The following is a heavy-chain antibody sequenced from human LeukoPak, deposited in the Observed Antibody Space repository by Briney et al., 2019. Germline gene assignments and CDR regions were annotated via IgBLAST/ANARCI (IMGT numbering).Heavy chain of an antibody. CDR3: TGSFGELSFFAH. CDR1: GIIFGDYG. CDR2: IRSKAYGGTT. Sequence: PGGSLRLSCTASGIIFGDYGLSWVRQAPGKGLEWVAFIRSKAYGGTTEYAASVKGRFTISRDDSKSIAYLQVNSLKTEDTAVYYCTGSFGELSFFAHWGQGTLVTVSS. J-gene: IGHJ4*02. D-gene: IGHD3-10*01. V-gene: IGHV3-49*04.